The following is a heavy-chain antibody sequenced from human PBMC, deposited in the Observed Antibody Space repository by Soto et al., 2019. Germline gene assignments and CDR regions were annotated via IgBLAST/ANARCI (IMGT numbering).Heavy chain of an antibody. CDR2: IYWDDGK. CDR3: AHRRGYSYGHTDPPNNWFDP. CDR1: GFSLSTSGVG. J-gene: IGHJ5*02. V-gene: IGHV2-5*02. Sequence: QITLKESGPTLVKPTQTLTLTCTFSGFSLSTSGVGVGWIRQPPGKALEWLALIYWDDGKRYSPSLKSRLTITKDTSKNQVVLTMTNIDPVDTATYYCAHRRGYSYGHTDPPNNWFDPWGQGTLVTVSS. D-gene: IGHD5-18*01.